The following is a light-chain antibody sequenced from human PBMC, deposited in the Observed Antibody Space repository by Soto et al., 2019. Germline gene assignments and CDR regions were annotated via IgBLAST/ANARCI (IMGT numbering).Light chain of an antibody. CDR2: WAS. J-gene: IGKJ1*01. CDR1: QSVLYSSNNKNY. Sequence: DIVMTQSPDSLAVSLGERATINCKSSQSVLYSSNNKNYLAWYQQKPRQPPKLLIYWASARESGVPDRFSGSGSGTDFTLTISSLQAEDVAVYSCQQYYSTPWTFGQGTKLEIK. V-gene: IGKV4-1*01. CDR3: QQYYSTPWT.